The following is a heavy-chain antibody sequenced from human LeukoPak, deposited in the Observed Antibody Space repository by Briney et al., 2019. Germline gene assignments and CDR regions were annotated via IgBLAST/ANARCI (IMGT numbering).Heavy chain of an antibody. V-gene: IGHV1-46*01. Sequence: ASVKVSCKASGYTFSNYYLHWVRQAPGQGLEWMGLINPTAGNTYYAQRFQGRVTMTRNTSTSTAYMELRSLRSDDTAVYYCARDLLYYDILTGPDYWGQGTLVTVSS. CDR1: GYTFSNYY. CDR3: ARDLLYYDILTGPDY. D-gene: IGHD3-9*01. J-gene: IGHJ4*02. CDR2: INPTAGNT.